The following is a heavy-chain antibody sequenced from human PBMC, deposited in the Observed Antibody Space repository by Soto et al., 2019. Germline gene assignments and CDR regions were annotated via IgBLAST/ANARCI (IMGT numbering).Heavy chain of an antibody. CDR3: ARDKVGYYDSSGYYRVSVPPDYYYGMDV. CDR1: GYTFTSYG. V-gene: IGHV1-18*01. D-gene: IGHD3-22*01. Sequence: ASVKVSCKASGYTFTSYGISWVRQAPGQGLEWMGWIIANNGKANYAQKFQGRVTITADESTSTAYMELSSLRSEDTAVYYCARDKVGYYDSSGYYRVSVPPDYYYGMDVWGQGTTVTVSS. J-gene: IGHJ6*02. CDR2: IIANNGKA.